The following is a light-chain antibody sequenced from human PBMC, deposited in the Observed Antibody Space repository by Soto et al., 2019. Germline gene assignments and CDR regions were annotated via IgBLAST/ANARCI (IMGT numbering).Light chain of an antibody. Sequence: DVVRTQSPLSLPVTLGQPASISCRSSQSLVYSDGNAYLSWFHQRPGQSPRRLYRVSDRDSGVPGRFRGSGSGTDFTLRISRVAADDVAVYFCMQGTHWPPTFGLGTKMEIK. CDR2: RVS. CDR3: MQGTHWPPT. J-gene: IGKJ4*01. CDR1: QSLVYSDGNAY. V-gene: IGKV2-30*01.